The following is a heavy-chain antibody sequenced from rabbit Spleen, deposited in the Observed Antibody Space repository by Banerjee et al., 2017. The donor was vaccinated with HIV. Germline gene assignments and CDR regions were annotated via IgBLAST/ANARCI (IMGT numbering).Heavy chain of an antibody. CDR3: ARDLDGVIGWNFGW. CDR1: GFSLSSYYY. V-gene: IGHV1S43*01. CDR2: IYTSSGST. J-gene: IGHJ4*01. Sequence: QQQLEESGGGLVQPEGSLTLTCTASGFSLSSYYYMCWVRQAPGKGLELIACIYTSSGSTWYASWVNGRFTISRSTSLNTVDLKMTSLTAADTATYFCARDLDGVIGWNFGWWGPGTLVTVS. D-gene: IGHD4-1*01.